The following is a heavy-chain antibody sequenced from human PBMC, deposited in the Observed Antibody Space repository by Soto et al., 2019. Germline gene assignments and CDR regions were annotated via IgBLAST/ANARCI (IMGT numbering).Heavy chain of an antibody. D-gene: IGHD4-17*01. J-gene: IGHJ4*02. CDR1: GGTFSSYT. Sequence: QVQLVQSGAEVKKPGSSVKVSCKASGGTFSSYTISWVRQAPGQGLEWMGRIIPILGIANYAQKFQGRVTITADQSTRTAYMELSSLRSEDTAVYYCARDPDYGEAYWGQGTLVTVSS. CDR2: IIPILGIA. V-gene: IGHV1-69*08. CDR3: ARDPDYGEAY.